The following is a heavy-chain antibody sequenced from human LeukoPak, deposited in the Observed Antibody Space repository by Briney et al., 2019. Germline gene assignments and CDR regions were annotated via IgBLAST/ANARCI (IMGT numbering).Heavy chain of an antibody. J-gene: IGHJ4*02. Sequence: GGPWRLSCTASGFTLGDYAMSWVGQAPGKGLEGVGFIGSKAYGGTTEYAASVKGRFTISRDDSKSIAYLQMNSLKTEDTAVYYCTRVDVSVAGTAYFDYWGQGTLVTVSS. V-gene: IGHV3-49*04. D-gene: IGHD6-19*01. CDR1: GFTLGDYA. CDR2: IGSKAYGGTT. CDR3: TRVDVSVAGTAYFDY.